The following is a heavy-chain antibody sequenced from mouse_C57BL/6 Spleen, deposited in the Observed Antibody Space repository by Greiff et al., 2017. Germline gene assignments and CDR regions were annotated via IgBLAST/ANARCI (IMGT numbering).Heavy chain of an antibody. D-gene: IGHD4-1*01. CDR1: GFSLTSYA. J-gene: IGHJ4*01. V-gene: IGHV2-9-1*01. Sequence: QVQLQESGPGLVAPSPSLSITCTVSGFSLTSYAISWVRQPPGKGLEWLGVIWTGGGTNYNSALKSSLSISKDNSKSQVSLKMNSLQTDDTARYYWGKTGEYAMDYWGQGTSVTVSS. CDR2: IWTGGGT. CDR3: GKTGEYAMDY.